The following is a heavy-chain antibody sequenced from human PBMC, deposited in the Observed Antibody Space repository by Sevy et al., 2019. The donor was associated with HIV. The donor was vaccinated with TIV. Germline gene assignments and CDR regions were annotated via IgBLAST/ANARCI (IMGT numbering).Heavy chain of an antibody. CDR1: GYTFTSYD. V-gene: IGHV1-8*01. J-gene: IGHJ6*02. D-gene: IGHD2-15*01. CDR3: ARWWGTSYYYYYAMDV. CDR2: MSPKGGNT. Sequence: ASVKVSCKSSGYTFTSYDIHWVRQATGQGLEWMGWMSPKGGNTGYAEKFQGRVTMTRDTSISTAYMELSSLRSEDTAVYYCARWWGTSYYYYYAMDVWGQGTTVTVSS.